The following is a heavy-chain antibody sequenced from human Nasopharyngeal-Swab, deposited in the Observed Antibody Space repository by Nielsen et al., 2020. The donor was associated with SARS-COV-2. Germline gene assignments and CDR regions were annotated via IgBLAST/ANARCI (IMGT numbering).Heavy chain of an antibody. CDR2: ISGADDST. J-gene: IGHJ6*02. CDR1: GFIFKNYA. D-gene: IGHD5-12*01. V-gene: IGHV3-23*01. Sequence: GGSLRLSCSASGFIFKNYAMNWARQAPGRGLEWVSAISGADDSTKYADSVKGRFTISRDNSKNTLDLQMNSLRAEDTAMYYCAKDRDSGDDSGEYYHYYGMDVWGQGTSVTVS. CDR3: AKDRDSGDDSGEYYHYYGMDV.